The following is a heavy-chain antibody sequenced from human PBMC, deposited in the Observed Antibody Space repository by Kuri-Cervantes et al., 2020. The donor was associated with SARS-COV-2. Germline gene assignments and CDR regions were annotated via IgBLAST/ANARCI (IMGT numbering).Heavy chain of an antibody. V-gene: IGHV1-8*01. CDR1: GYTFTSYD. D-gene: IGHD6-6*01. CDR3: ARDGPSPRSSIAARLRY. CDR2: MNPNSGNT. J-gene: IGHJ4*02. Sequence: ASVKVSCKASGYTFTSYDINWVRQATGQGLEWMGWMNPNSGNTGYAQKFQGRVTMTRNTSTSTVYMELSSLRSEDTAVYYCARDGPSPRSSIAARLRYWGQGTLVTVSS.